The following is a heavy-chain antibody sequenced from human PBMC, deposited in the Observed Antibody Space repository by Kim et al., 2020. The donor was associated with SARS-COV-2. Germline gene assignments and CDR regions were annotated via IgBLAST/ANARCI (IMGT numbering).Heavy chain of an antibody. CDR1: GGTFSSYA. D-gene: IGHD5-18*01. CDR2: IIPIFGTA. V-gene: IGHV1-69*13. Sequence: SVKVSCKASGGTFSSYAISWVRQAPGQGLEWMGGIIPIFGTANYAQKFQGRVTITADESTSTAYMELSSLRSEDTAVYYCARSGRDTAMVTGERLFDLWGRGTLVTVSS. CDR3: ARSGRDTAMVTGERLFDL. J-gene: IGHJ2*01.